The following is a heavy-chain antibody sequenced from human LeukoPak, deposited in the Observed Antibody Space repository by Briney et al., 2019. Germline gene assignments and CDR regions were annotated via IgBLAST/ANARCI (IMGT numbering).Heavy chain of an antibody. D-gene: IGHD1/OR15-1a*01. J-gene: IGHJ4*02. CDR1: GYTFTGYY. Sequence: ASVKVSCKASGYTFTGYYIYWVRQAPGQGLEWVGWINPNTGVTGSAQKSRGRVTMTRDASITTAYMEMSRLTSADTAVYYCTSSEHYQYWGQGTLVTVSS. CDR3: TSSEHYQY. V-gene: IGHV1-2*02. CDR2: INPNTGVT.